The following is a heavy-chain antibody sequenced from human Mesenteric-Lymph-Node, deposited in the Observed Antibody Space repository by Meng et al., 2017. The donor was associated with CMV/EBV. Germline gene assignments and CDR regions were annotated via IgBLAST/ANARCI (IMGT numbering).Heavy chain of an antibody. CDR3: AKVARGSGWSYYFDH. CDR1: GFTFSYYA. Sequence: GGSLRLSCTGSGFTFSYYAMSWVRQVPGKGLEWVSCIYTDHSTTYFVESEKGRFTISRDNSRDTLYLQMNSLRREDTAIYYCAKVARGSGWSYYFDHWGQGTQVTVSS. V-gene: IGHV3-23*03. D-gene: IGHD6-19*01. CDR2: IYTDHSTT. J-gene: IGHJ4*02.